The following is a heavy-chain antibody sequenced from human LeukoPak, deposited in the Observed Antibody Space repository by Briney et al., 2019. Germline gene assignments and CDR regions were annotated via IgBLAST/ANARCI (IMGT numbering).Heavy chain of an antibody. V-gene: IGHV3-20*01. J-gene: IGHJ5*02. D-gene: IGHD2-2*02. CDR2: INWNGGSR. CDR3: ARDRCSSTSCYNTPNWFDP. Sequence: GGSLRLSCAASGFKFEDYGMSWVRQVPGKGLEWVSGINWNGGSRGYADSVKGRFTISRDNAKNSVYLQMNSLRSEDTAFYHCARDRCSSTSCYNTPNWFDPWGQGTLVTVSS. CDR1: GFKFEDYG.